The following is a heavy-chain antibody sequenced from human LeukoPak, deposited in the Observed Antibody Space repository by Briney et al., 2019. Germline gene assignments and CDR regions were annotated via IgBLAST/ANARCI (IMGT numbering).Heavy chain of an antibody. CDR1: GFTFSSYW. Sequence: GGSLRLSCAASGFTFSSYWMHWVRQAPGKGLEWVSSISTSTNFIYYADSVKGRFTISRDNAKNSLYLQMTSLRDEDTAVYYCARDYYGSGTFDYWGQGTLVTVSS. CDR3: ARDYYGSGTFDY. CDR2: ISTSTNFI. J-gene: IGHJ4*02. D-gene: IGHD3-10*01. V-gene: IGHV3-21*01.